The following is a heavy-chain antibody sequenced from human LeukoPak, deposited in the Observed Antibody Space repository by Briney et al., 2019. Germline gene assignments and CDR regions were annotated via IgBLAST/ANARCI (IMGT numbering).Heavy chain of an antibody. CDR2: ITASSTYI. D-gene: IGHD3-22*01. CDR3: AREYYYDENAGNY. Sequence: GGSLRLSCAASGFIFSSFGMHWVRQAPGKGLEWVSSITASSTYIYYADSVKGRFTISRDNVEKSVYLQMNSLRAEDTAVYYCAREYYYDENAGNYWGQGTLVTVSS. J-gene: IGHJ4*02. CDR1: GFIFSSFG. V-gene: IGHV3-21*01.